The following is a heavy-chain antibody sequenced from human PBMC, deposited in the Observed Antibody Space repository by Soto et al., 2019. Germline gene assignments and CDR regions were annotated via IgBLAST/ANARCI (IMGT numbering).Heavy chain of an antibody. J-gene: IGHJ6*02. CDR2: ISYDGSNK. CDR3: ARVRKPPYYDIWSGYDYYYYYGMDV. D-gene: IGHD3-3*01. V-gene: IGHV3-30-3*01. CDR1: GFTFSSYA. Sequence: GGSLRLSCAASGFTFSSYAMHWVRQAPGKGLEWVAVISYDGSNKYYADSVKGRFTISRDNSKNTLYLQMNSLRAEDTAVYYCARVRKPPYYDIWSGYDYYYYYGMDVWGQGTTVTVSS.